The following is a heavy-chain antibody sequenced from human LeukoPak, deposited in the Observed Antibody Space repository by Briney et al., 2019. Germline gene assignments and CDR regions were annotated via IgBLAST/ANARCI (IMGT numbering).Heavy chain of an antibody. V-gene: IGHV4-39*01. D-gene: IGHD3-3*01. J-gene: IGHJ6*02. CDR1: GGSISSSSYY. Sequence: SETLSLTCTVSGGSISSSSYYWGWIRQPPGKGLEWIESIYYSGSTYYSPSLKSRVTISVDTSKNQFSLKLSSVTAADTAVYYCARNGHYDFWSGYYGNYYYYGMDVWGQGTTVTVSS. CDR2: IYYSGST. CDR3: ARNGHYDFWSGYYGNYYYYGMDV.